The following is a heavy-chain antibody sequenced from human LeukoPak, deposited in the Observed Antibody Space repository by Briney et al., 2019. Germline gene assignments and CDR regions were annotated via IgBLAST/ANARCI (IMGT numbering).Heavy chain of an antibody. CDR2: IKQDGSEK. J-gene: IGHJ5*02. CDR1: GFTFSDYY. V-gene: IGHV3-7*01. D-gene: IGHD6-13*01. CDR3: ARVKGSSWLPGWFDP. Sequence: GGSLRLSCVASGFTFSDYYMSWIRQAPGKGLEWVANIKQDGSEKYYVDSVKGRFTISRDNAKNSLYLQMNSLRAEDTAVYYCARVKGSSWLPGWFDPWGQGTLVTVSS.